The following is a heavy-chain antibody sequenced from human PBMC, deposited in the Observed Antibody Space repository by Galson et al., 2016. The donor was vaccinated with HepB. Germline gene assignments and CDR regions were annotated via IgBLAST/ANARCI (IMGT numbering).Heavy chain of an antibody. V-gene: IGHV1-69*06. Sequence: SVKVSCKASGGNFKTFPISWVRQAPGQGLEWMGGIIPIFGTGNSAQKFQGRVTITADTSTNTAYLDLDSLRSEDTAVYYCARGTDYVGGSYQWNPFDVWGQGTIVTVSS. CDR3: ARGTDYVGGSYQWNPFDV. CDR1: GGNFKTFP. J-gene: IGHJ3*01. CDR2: IIPIFGTG. D-gene: IGHD1-26*01.